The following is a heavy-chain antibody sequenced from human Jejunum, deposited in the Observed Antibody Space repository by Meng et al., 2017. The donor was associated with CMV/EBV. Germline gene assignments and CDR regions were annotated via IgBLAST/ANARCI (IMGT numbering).Heavy chain of an antibody. CDR2: INSDGSST. D-gene: IGHD2-2*01. CDR3: ARVSSTSLLTYYYYGMDV. Sequence: TFSSYWMHWVRQAPGKGLVWVSRINSDGSSTSYADSVKGRFTISRDNAKTTLYLQMNSLRAEDTAVYYCARVSSTSLLTYYYYGMDVWGQGTTVTVS. V-gene: IGHV3-74*01. CDR1: TFSSYW. J-gene: IGHJ6*02.